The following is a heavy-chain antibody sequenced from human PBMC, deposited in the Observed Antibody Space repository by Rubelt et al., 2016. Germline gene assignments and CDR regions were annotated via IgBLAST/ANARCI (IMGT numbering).Heavy chain of an antibody. V-gene: IGHV4-34*02. CDR2: INHSGGT. D-gene: IGHD5-12*01. CDR1: GGSFSSYY. Sequence: QVQLQQWGAGLLKPSETLSLTCGFYGGSFSSYYWIWIRQPPGKGLEWIGEINHSGGTGYNPSLKSRVTMSVDTSKNQFSRMLSSMTAADTAVYYCARLGYQTYWYFDLWGRGTLVTVSS. J-gene: IGHJ2*01. CDR3: ARLGYQTYWYFDL.